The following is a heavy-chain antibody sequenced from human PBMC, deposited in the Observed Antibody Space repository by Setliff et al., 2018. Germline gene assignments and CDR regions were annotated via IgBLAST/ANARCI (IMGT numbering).Heavy chain of an antibody. J-gene: IGHJ4*02. Sequence: GGSLRLSCAASGSTFRSYPMHWVRQAPGKGLEWVAVTSYDGINKYYAESVQGRFTISRDNSKNTLYLQMNSLRLEDAAVYYCATWNGRSSDYWGQGTLVTVAS. D-gene: IGHD1-26*01. CDR2: TSYDGINK. V-gene: IGHV3-30*01. CDR1: GSTFRSYP. CDR3: ATWNGRSSDY.